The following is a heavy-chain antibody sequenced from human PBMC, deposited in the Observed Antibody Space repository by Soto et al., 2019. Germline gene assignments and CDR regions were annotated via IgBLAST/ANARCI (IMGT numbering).Heavy chain of an antibody. CDR2: IWYDGSNK. CDR1: GFTFSSYG. Sequence: PGGSLRLSCAASGFTFSSYGMHWVRQAPGKGLEWVAVIWYDGSNKYYADSVKGRFTISRDNSKNTLYLQMNSLRAEDTAVYYCASLNLIVGRSNAFDIWGQGTMVTVSS. CDR3: ASLNLIVGRSNAFDI. D-gene: IGHD1-26*01. J-gene: IGHJ3*02. V-gene: IGHV3-33*01.